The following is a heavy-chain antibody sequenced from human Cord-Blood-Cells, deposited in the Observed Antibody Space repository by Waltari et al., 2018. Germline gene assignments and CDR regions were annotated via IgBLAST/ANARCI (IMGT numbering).Heavy chain of an antibody. V-gene: IGHV4-34*01. CDR1: GGSFSGYY. CDR3: ARLLYGSGSYYFDY. J-gene: IGHJ4*02. CDR2: INHSGST. D-gene: IGHD3-10*01. Sequence: QVQLQQWGAGLLKPSETLSLTCAVYGGSFSGYYWSWIRQPPGKGLEWIGEINHSGSTNYHPSLKSRVTISVDPSKNQFSLKLSSVTAADTAVYYCARLLYGSGSYYFDYWGQGTLVTVSS.